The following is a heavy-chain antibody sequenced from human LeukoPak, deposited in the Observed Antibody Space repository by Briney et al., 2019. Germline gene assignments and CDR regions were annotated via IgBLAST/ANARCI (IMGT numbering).Heavy chain of an antibody. CDR1: GGTFSIYA. D-gene: IGHD5-24*01. V-gene: IGHV1-69*05. J-gene: IGHJ4*02. CDR3: ARDGDGYINGNYDY. CDR2: IIPIFGTA. Sequence: SVKVSCTASGGTFSIYAISWVRQAPGQGLEWMGGIIPIFGTANYAQKLQGRVTITTDTSTSTAYMELRSLRSDDTAVYYCARDGDGYINGNYDYWGQGTLVTVSS.